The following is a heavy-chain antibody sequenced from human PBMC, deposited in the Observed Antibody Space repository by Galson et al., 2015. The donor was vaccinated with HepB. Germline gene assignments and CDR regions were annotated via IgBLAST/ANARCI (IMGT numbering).Heavy chain of an antibody. CDR3: ARVGPGRDGYNYGALDI. J-gene: IGHJ3*02. D-gene: IGHD5-24*01. V-gene: IGHV6-1*01. CDR2: TLYRSKRSI. CDR1: GDSVSSNRAA. Sequence: CAISGDSVSSNRAAWNWIRQSPSRGLEWLGRTLYRSKRSIDYAASVRSRIIINPDTSNNQVSLQLNSMTPEDTAVYYCARVGPGRDGYNYGALDIWAQGTMVTVSS.